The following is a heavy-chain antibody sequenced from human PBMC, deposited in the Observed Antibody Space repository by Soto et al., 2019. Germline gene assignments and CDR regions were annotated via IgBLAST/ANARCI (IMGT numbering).Heavy chain of an antibody. CDR1: GFTFSSYG. J-gene: IGHJ6*02. D-gene: IGHD6-6*01. V-gene: IGHV3-30*03. CDR3: AIVPPLTSGSSSTYYGMDV. Sequence: GGSLRLSCAASGFTFSSYGMHWVRQAPGKGLEWVAVISYDGSNKYYADSVKGRFTISRDNSKNTLYLQMNSLRAEDTAVYYCAIVPPLTSGSSSTYYGMDVWGQGTTVTVSS. CDR2: ISYDGSNK.